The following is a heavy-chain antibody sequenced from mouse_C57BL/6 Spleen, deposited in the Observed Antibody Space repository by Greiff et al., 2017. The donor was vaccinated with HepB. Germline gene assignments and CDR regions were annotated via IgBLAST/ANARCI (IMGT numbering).Heavy chain of an antibody. J-gene: IGHJ1*03. V-gene: IGHV5-16*01. Sequence: EVQRVESEGGLVQPGSSMKLSCTASGFTFSDYYMAWVRQVPEKGLEWVANINYDGSSTYYLDSLKSRFIISRDNAKNILYLQMSSLKSEDTATYYCARAYYSTYPWYFDVWGTGTTVTVSS. CDR1: GFTFSDYY. CDR3: ARAYYSTYPWYFDV. CDR2: INYDGSST. D-gene: IGHD2-5*01.